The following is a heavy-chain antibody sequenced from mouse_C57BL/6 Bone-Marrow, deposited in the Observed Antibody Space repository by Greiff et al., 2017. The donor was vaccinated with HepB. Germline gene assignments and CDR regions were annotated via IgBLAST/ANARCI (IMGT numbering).Heavy chain of an antibody. J-gene: IGHJ3*01. CDR2: ITHSGET. D-gene: IGHD2-4*01. Sequence: VKVLESGPGLVKPLQSLFLTCSITGFSITSGYYWIWIRQSPGKPLEWMGYITHSGETFYNPSLQSPISITRETSKNQFFLQLNSVTTADTAMYYGAEDPYDYDGPLFAYWGQGTLVTVSA. CDR3: AEDPYDYDGPLFAY. V-gene: IGHV12-3*01. CDR1: GFSITSGYY.